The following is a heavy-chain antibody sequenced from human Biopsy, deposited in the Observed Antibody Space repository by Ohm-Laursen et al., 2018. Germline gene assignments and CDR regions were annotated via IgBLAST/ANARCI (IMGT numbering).Heavy chain of an antibody. D-gene: IGHD3-3*01. Sequence: GTLSLTCTVSGVSISAYYWSWIRQPPGKGLECIGNIHHSGSTNYNPSLKRRLTISVDTSKNQFSLKLSSVTAADTAVFFCASLYLLDDYWNDDPPDAFDVWGQGTRVTVSS. V-gene: IGHV4-59*01. CDR3: ASLYLLDDYWNDDPPDAFDV. J-gene: IGHJ3*01. CDR1: GVSISAYY. CDR2: IHHSGST.